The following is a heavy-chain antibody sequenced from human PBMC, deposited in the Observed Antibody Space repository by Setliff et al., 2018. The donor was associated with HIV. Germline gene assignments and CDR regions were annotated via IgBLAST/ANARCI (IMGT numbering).Heavy chain of an antibody. V-gene: IGHV3-21*04. CDR1: GFTFSSYW. CDR2: ISYDSSDT. CDR3: VLGGFSSGWGVN. Sequence: GGSLRLSCVGSGFTFSSYWMHWVRQAPGKGLEWVSSISYDSSDTFYSGSVKGRFTISRDNSRNTLYLQMNSLRTEDTAVYYCVLGGFSSGWGVNWGQGTLVTVSS. J-gene: IGHJ4*02. D-gene: IGHD6-19*01.